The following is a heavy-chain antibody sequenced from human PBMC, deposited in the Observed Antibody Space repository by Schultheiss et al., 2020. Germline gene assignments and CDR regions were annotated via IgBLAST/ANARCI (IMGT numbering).Heavy chain of an antibody. V-gene: IGHV3-33*08. D-gene: IGHD6-19*01. J-gene: IGHJ4*02. Sequence: GGSLRLSCAASGFTFSSYGMHWVRQAPGKGLEWVAVIWYDGSNKYYADSVKGRFTISRDNSKNILDLQMSSLTVEDTAVYYCTRGARYWNGWCYFDYWGQGTQVTVSS. CDR3: TRGARYWNGWCYFDY. CDR1: GFTFSSYG. CDR2: IWYDGSNK.